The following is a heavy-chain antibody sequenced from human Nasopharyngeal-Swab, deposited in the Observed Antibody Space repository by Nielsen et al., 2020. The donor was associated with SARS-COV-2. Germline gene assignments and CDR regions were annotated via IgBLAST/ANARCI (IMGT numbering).Heavy chain of an antibody. CDR2: IWYDGSNK. CDR1: GFTFSSYG. V-gene: IGHV3-33*01. D-gene: IGHD2-21*01. J-gene: IGHJ6*02. Sequence: GESLKISCAASGFTFSSYGMHWVRQAPGKGLEWVAVIWYDGSNKYYADSVKGRFTISRDNAKNSLYLQMNSLRAEDTAVYYCARVPALIPYYYYGMDVWGQGTTVTVSS. CDR3: ARVPALIPYYYYGMDV.